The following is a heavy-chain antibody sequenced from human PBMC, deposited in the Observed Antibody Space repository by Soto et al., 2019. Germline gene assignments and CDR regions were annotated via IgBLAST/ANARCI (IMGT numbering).Heavy chain of an antibody. CDR2: ISAYNGNT. D-gene: IGHD3-3*01. V-gene: IGHV1-18*01. J-gene: IGHJ5*02. CDR3: ARDAKRFDFWSGPGQGFGGNWFDP. CDR1: GYTFTSYG. Sequence: ASVKVSCKASGYTFTSYGISWVRQAPGQGLEWMGWISAYNGNTNYAQKLQGRVTMTTDTSTSTAYMELRSLRSDDTAVYYCARDAKRFDFWSGPGQGFGGNWFDPWGQGTLVTVSS.